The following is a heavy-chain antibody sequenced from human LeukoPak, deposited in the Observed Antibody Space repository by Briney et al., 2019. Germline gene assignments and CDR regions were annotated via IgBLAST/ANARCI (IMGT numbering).Heavy chain of an antibody. V-gene: IGHV4-4*07. J-gene: IGHJ4*02. CDR1: GASISSYY. CDR3: ARDQIAAAGTVPIFDY. CDR2: IYTSGST. D-gene: IGHD6-13*01. Sequence: SETLSLTCTVSGASISSYYWSWIRPPAGKGLEWSGRIYTSGSTNYTPSLKSRVTMSVDTSKNQFSLKLSSVTAADTAVYYCARDQIAAAGTVPIFDYWGQGTLVTVSS.